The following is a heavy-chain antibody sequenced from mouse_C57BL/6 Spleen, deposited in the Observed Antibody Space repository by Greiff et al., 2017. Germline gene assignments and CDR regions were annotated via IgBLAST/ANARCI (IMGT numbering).Heavy chain of an antibody. Sequence: EVQLQQSGTVLARPGASVKMSCKTSGYTFTSYWMHWVKQRPGQGLEWIGAIYPGNSDPSYNQKFKGKAKLTAVTSASTAYMELSSLTDDDAAVYYSVYGSSYDYALDYWCQGTSVTVSS. J-gene: IGHJ4*01. CDR2: IYPGNSDP. CDR3: VYGSSYDYALDY. CDR1: GYTFTSYW. V-gene: IGHV1-5*01. D-gene: IGHD1-1*01.